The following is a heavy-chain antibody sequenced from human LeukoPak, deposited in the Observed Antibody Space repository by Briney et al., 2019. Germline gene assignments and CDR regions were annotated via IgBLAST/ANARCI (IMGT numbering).Heavy chain of an antibody. Sequence: PGGSLRLSCAASGFTFSIYWMSWVRQAPGKGLEWVANIKEDGSEKDYVDSVKGRFTTSRDNAKNSLYLQMNSLRAEDTAVYYCASTGVGGVFDYWGQGTLVTVSS. CDR2: IKEDGSEK. CDR3: ASTGVGGVFDY. D-gene: IGHD1-26*01. V-gene: IGHV3-7*01. CDR1: GFTFSIYW. J-gene: IGHJ4*02.